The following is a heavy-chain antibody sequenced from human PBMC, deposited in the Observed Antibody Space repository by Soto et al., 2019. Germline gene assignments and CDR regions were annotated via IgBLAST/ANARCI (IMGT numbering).Heavy chain of an antibody. V-gene: IGHV1-2*02. CDR2: INPNSGGT. D-gene: IGHD3-9*01. J-gene: IGHJ6*02. Sequence: ASVKVSCKASGYTFTGCYMHWVRQAPGQGLEWMGWINPNSGGTNYAQKFQGRVTMTRDTSISTAYMELCRLRSDDTAVYYCARDPLYDILTGYYVHYYGMDVWGQGTTVTVSS. CDR1: GYTFTGCY. CDR3: ARDPLYDILTGYYVHYYGMDV.